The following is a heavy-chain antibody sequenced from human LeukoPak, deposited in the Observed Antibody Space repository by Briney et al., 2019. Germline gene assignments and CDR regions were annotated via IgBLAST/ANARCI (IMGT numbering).Heavy chain of an antibody. D-gene: IGHD3-22*01. Sequence: EPGPTLVNPTQTLTLTCTFSGFSLTTSGVGVGWIRQPPGKALEWLALLNWDDQKVYSPSLQSRLSITRDTSKNQVVLTMTNVDPVDTATYYCAHRRDSSGYQYRYWFAPWGQGTLVTVSS. CDR3: AHRRDSSGYQYRYWFAP. V-gene: IGHV2-5*02. CDR1: GFSLTTSGVG. CDR2: LNWDDQK. J-gene: IGHJ5*02.